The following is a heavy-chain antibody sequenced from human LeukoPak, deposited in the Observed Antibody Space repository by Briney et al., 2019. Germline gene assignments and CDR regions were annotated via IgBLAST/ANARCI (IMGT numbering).Heavy chain of an antibody. CDR2: IIPIFGIA. D-gene: IGHD3-22*01. Sequence: SVKVSCKASGGTFSSYAISWVRQAPGQGLEWMGRIIPIFGIANYAQKLQGRVTITADKSTSTAYMELSSLRSEDTAVYYCARASPDPRDYYDSSGYYYFPLGFDYWGQGTLVTVSS. CDR1: GGTFSSYA. V-gene: IGHV1-69*04. CDR3: ARASPDPRDYYDSSGYYYFPLGFDY. J-gene: IGHJ4*02.